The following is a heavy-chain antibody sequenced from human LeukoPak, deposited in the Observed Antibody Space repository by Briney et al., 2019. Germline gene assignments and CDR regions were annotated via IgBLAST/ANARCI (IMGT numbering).Heavy chain of an antibody. CDR3: ARTSSGWLQIDY. J-gene: IGHJ4*02. CDR1: GGAINSYC. D-gene: IGHD5-24*01. CDR2: IYYSGTT. Sequence: KTSETLSLTCTVSGGAINSYCWSWIRQPPGKGLEWIGYIYYSGTTNYNPSLKSRVTISVDTSKNQFSLKLSSVTAADTAVYYCARTSSGWLQIDYWGQGTLVTVSS. V-gene: IGHV4-59*01.